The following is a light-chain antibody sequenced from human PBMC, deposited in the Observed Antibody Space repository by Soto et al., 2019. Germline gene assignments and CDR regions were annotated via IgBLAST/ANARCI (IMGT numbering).Light chain of an antibody. Sequence: EVVLTQSPGTLSLSPGERATLSCRASQRVSTSYLAWYQQRPGQAPRLLIYCASIRATGVPDRFSGSGSGTDFTLTIRRLEPEDFAVYYCQQYGSSPLFTCGPGTKVDIK. J-gene: IGKJ3*01. CDR2: CAS. CDR1: QRVSTSY. V-gene: IGKV3-20*01. CDR3: QQYGSSPLFT.